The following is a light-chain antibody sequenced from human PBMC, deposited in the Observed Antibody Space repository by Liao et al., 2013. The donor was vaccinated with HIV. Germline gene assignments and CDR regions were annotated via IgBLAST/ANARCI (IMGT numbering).Light chain of an antibody. V-gene: IGLV3-21*04. Sequence: SYVLTQPPSVSVAPGKTARITCGGNNIGSKSVHWYQQKPGQAPVLVIYNDGDRPSGIPERFSGSNSGNTATLTISRVEAGDEADYYCQVWDSSSHLVFGGGTKLTV. CDR2: NDG. CDR1: NIGSKS. CDR3: QVWDSSSHLV. J-gene: IGLJ2*01.